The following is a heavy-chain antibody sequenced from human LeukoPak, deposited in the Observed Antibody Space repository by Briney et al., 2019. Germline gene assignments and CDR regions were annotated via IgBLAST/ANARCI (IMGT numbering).Heavy chain of an antibody. J-gene: IGHJ4*02. CDR3: AKEPFLEWLPPLFDY. V-gene: IGHV3-23*01. CDR2: ISGSGGST. Sequence: PGGSLRLSCAASGFTFSSYAMSWLRQAPGKGLEWVSAISGSGGSTYYADSVKGRFTISRDNYKNTLYLQMNSLRAEDTAVYYCAKEPFLEWLPPLFDYWGQGTLVTVSS. D-gene: IGHD3-3*01. CDR1: GFTFSSYA.